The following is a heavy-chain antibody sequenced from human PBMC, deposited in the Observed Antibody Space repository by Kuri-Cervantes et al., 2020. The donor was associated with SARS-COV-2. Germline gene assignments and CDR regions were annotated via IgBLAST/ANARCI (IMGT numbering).Heavy chain of an antibody. CDR1: GYSFTSYW. CDR2: IDPSDSYT. CDR3: ARDMTYYYYGMDV. Sequence: GGSLRLSCKGAGYSFTSYWISWVRQMPGKGLEWMGRIDPSDSYTNYSPSYQGHVTISADKSISTAYLQWSSLKASDTAMYYCARDMTYYYYGMDVWGQGTTVTVSS. V-gene: IGHV5-10-1*01. J-gene: IGHJ6*02.